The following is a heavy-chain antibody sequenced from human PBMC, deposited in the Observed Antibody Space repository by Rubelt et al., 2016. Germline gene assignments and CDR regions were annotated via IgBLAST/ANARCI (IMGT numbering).Heavy chain of an antibody. D-gene: IGHD4-17*01. CDR3: ARVGIGDYSESEFDY. V-gene: IGHV3-23*01. CDR2: ISGSGGST. J-gene: IGHJ4*02. Sequence: PGKGLEWVSAISGSGGSTYYADSVKGRFTISRDNSKNTLYLQMNSLRAEDTAVYYCARVGIGDYSESEFDYWGQGTLVTVSS.